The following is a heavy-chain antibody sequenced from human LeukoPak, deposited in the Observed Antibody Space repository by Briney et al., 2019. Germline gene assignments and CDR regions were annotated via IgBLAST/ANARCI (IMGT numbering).Heavy chain of an antibody. CDR3: AKVGYSSGWSDYFDY. D-gene: IGHD6-19*01. V-gene: IGHV1-2*02. CDR2: INPNSGGT. Sequence: ASVKVSCKASGYTFTSYYMHWVRQAPGQGLEWMGWINPNSGGTNYAQKFQGRVTMTRDTSISTAYMELSRLRSDDTAVYYCAKVGYSSGWSDYFDYWGQGTLVTVSS. J-gene: IGHJ4*02. CDR1: GYTFTSYY.